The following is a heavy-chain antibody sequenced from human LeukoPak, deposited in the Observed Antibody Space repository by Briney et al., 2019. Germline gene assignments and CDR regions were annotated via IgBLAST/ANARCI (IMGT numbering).Heavy chain of an antibody. CDR2: ISGSGSRT. J-gene: IGHJ6*03. D-gene: IGHD2-2*01. Sequence: PGGSLRLSCVASGFTFSSYAMAWVRQAPGKGLEWVSGISGSGSRTDYANSVKGRFTISRDNAKNSLYLQMNSLRAEDTAVYYCAPRGIVVVPAANYYMDVWGKGTTVTVSS. CDR1: GFTFSSYA. V-gene: IGHV3-23*01. CDR3: APRGIVVVPAANYYMDV.